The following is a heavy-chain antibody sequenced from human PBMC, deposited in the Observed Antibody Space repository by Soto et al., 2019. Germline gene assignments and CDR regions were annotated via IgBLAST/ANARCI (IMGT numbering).Heavy chain of an antibody. D-gene: IGHD6-6*01. V-gene: IGHV4-31*03. CDR1: GGSISSGGYS. J-gene: IGHJ5*01. CDR2: IYSSGTT. CDR3: AREEAVRLERRFDS. Sequence: SETLSLTCTVAGGSISSGGYSWNWIRHHPGQGLEWIGYIYSSGTTHYNPSLKSRLTISIDTSQNLFSLKLSSVTAADTAVYFCAREEAVRLERRFDSWGQGTLVTVSS.